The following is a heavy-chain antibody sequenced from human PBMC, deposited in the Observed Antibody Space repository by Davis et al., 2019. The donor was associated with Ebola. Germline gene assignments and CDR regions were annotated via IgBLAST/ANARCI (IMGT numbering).Heavy chain of an antibody. D-gene: IGHD6-6*01. J-gene: IGHJ4*02. Sequence: MPSETLSLTCTVSGGSISSSSYYWGWIRQPPGKGLEWIGEIYHSGSTNYNPSLKSRVTISVDKSKNQFSLKLSAVTAADTAVYYCASLAGGSSDYWGQGTLVTVSS. V-gene: IGHV4-39*07. CDR2: IYHSGST. CDR3: ASLAGGSSDY. CDR1: GGSISSSSYY.